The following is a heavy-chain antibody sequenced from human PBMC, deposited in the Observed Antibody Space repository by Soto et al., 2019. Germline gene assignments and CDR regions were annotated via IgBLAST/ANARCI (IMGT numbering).Heavy chain of an antibody. V-gene: IGHV4-34*01. CDR2: INHSGST. Sequence: SETLSLTCAVYGGSFSGYYWSWIRQPPGKGLEWIGEINHSGSTNYNPSLKSRVTISVDTSKNQFSLKLSSVTAADTAVYYCARLPRAVSVHKTFDYWGQGTLVTVSS. CDR1: GGSFSGYY. CDR3: ARLPRAVSVHKTFDY. D-gene: IGHD6-19*01. J-gene: IGHJ4*02.